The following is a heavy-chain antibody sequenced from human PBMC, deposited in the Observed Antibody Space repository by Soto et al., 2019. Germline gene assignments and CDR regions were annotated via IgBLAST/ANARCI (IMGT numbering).Heavy chain of an antibody. CDR3: ARAPAGGPLGHWFDP. V-gene: IGHV4-59*01. J-gene: IGHJ5*02. Sequence: SETVSLTCTVSGGSISSYYWSWIRQPPGKGLEWIGYIYYSGSTNYNPSLKSRVTISVDTSKNQFSLKLSSVTAADTAVYYCARAPAGGPLGHWFDPWGQGTLVTVSS. CDR2: IYYSGST. CDR1: GGSISSYY. D-gene: IGHD7-27*01.